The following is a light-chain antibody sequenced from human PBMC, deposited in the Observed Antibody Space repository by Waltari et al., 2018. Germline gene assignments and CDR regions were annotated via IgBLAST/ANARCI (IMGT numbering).Light chain of an antibody. V-gene: IGKV1-NL1*01. CDR1: QDIRNS. CDR3: QQNYNVPQYT. CDR2: GAS. J-gene: IGKJ2*01. Sequence: DIQMTQSPSSLSASVGDRVIITCRASQDIRNSLAWYQQKPGKAPKLLLYGASKLESGVPSRFSGSGSGTHYTLTITTLQPEDFATYYCQQNYNVPQYTFGQGTKLEIK.